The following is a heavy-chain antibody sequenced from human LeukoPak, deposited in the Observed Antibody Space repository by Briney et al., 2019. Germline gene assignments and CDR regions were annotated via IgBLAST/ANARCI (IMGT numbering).Heavy chain of an antibody. CDR1: GFTFSSYW. Sequence: GGSLRLSCAASGFTFSSYWMSWVRQAPGKGLEWVANIKQDGSEKYYMDSVKGRFTISRDNAKNSLYLQMNSLRAEDTAVYYCARGELTGRYCGGDCYSGVLDYWGQGTLVTVSS. J-gene: IGHJ4*02. CDR3: ARGELTGRYCGGDCYSGVLDY. V-gene: IGHV3-7*01. CDR2: IKQDGSEK. D-gene: IGHD2-21*02.